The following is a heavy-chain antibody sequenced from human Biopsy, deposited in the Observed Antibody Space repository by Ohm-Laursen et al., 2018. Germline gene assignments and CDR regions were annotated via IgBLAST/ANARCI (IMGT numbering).Heavy chain of an antibody. V-gene: IGHV1-69*06. J-gene: IGHJ5*02. Sequence: SVKVSCKASGGTFSSNTFAWVRQAPGQRPEWMGDVMPFFGTAQYAPKLQGRVSMTADKTTYTAYMELTSLTSEDTAVYFCARHYYDTSGYDWFDPWGQGTLVTVSS. CDR1: GGTFSSNT. D-gene: IGHD3-22*01. CDR3: ARHYYDTSGYDWFDP. CDR2: VMPFFGTA.